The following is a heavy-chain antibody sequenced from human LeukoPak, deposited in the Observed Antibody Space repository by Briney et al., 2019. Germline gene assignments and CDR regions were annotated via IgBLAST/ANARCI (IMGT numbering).Heavy chain of an antibody. CDR2: ISYDGSTK. CDR1: GFTFSNYV. V-gene: IGHV3-30*04. Sequence: GGSLRLSCAASGFTFSNYVMHWVRQAPGKGLEWVTVISYDGSTKNDADSVKGRFTISRDNSKNTLFLQMNSLEVEDTAVYYCAKGRERSDWYNFDYWGQGTLVTVSS. D-gene: IGHD1-14*01. CDR3: AKGRERSDWYNFDY. J-gene: IGHJ4*02.